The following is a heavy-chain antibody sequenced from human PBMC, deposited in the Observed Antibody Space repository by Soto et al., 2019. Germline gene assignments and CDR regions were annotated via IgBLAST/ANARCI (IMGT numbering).Heavy chain of an antibody. CDR1: GFTVSSNY. D-gene: IGHD3-3*01. Sequence: PGGSLRLSCAASGFTVSSNYMSWVRQAPGTGLDWVSVLHSGGSTDYADSVKGRFTISRDNSKNTLYLRMTSLRSEDTAVYYCARRRFGHMDVWGKVTTGNVAS. CDR3: ARRRFGHMDV. V-gene: IGHV3-53*01. J-gene: IGHJ6*04. CDR2: LHSGGST.